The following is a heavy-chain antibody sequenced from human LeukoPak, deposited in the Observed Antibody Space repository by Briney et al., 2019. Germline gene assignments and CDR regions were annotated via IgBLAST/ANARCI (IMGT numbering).Heavy chain of an antibody. CDR2: ISAYIGDT. D-gene: IGHD3-22*01. Sequence: ASVKVSCTTSGYRFSSYGIIGVRQAPGQGVEWMGWISAYIGDTNSAQKFQGSVTMTTDTSASTAYMALRSLRSDDTAVYYCARPLTYYYDSNGRYAFEIWGQGTMVAVSS. V-gene: IGHV1-18*01. CDR3: ARPLTYYYDSNGRYAFEI. J-gene: IGHJ3*02. CDR1: GYRFSSYG.